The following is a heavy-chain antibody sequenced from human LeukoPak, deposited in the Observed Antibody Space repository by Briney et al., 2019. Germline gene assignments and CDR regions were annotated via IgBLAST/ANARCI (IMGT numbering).Heavy chain of an antibody. V-gene: IGHV4-59*01. Sequence: SETLSLTCTVSGGSFTSYFWSWVRQPPGEGLEWIGYIYYSGSTNYNPSLKSRVTISVDTSKNQFSLKLSSVTAADTAVYYCARVVRYCSSSSCSFFDYWGREPWSPSPQ. J-gene: IGHJ4*02. CDR3: ARVVRYCSSSSCSFFDY. CDR2: IYYSGST. D-gene: IGHD2-2*01. CDR1: GGSFTSYF.